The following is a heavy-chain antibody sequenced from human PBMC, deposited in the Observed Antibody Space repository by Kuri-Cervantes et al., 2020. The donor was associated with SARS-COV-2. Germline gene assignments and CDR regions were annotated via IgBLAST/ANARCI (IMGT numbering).Heavy chain of an antibody. D-gene: IGHD5-18*01. CDR3: ARDSGRGYSYGSFEY. Sequence: GSLRLSCTVSGGSISSSSYYWGWIRQPPGKGLEWIGSIYYSGSTYYNPSLKSRVTISVDTSKRQFSLNLNSVTAADTAVYYCARDSGRGYSYGSFEYWGEGALVTFSS. CDR1: GGSISSSSYY. CDR2: IYYSGST. J-gene: IGHJ4*02. V-gene: IGHV4-39*07.